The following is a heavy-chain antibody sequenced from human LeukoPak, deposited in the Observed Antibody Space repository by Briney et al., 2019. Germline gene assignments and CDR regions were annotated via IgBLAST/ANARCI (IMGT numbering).Heavy chain of an antibody. J-gene: IGHJ4*02. CDR3: ARLRRDINDWYADDC. CDR2: ISITEGT. D-gene: IGHD6-19*01. Sequence: PSETLSLTCSVSGGSFNTYYWSWIRQAAGKGLEWIGRISITEGTNYNPSLKSRVSMSVDASKNQVSLKLGSVTAADTAVYYCARLRRDINDWYADDCWGQGTLVTVSS. CDR1: GGSFNTYY. V-gene: IGHV4-4*07.